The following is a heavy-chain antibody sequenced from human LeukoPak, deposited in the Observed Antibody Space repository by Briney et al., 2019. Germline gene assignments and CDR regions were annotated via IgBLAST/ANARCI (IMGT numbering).Heavy chain of an antibody. D-gene: IGHD2-2*01. Sequence: ASVKVSCKVSGYTLTELSMHWVRQAPGKGLEWMGGFDPEDGETIYAQKFQGRVTLTEDTPTDTAYMELSSLRSADTAMYYCAINAYCSSNSCWGNYYYYYMDVWGKGTTVTVSS. J-gene: IGHJ6*03. CDR3: AINAYCSSNSCWGNYYYYYMDV. V-gene: IGHV1-24*01. CDR1: GYTLTELS. CDR2: FDPEDGET.